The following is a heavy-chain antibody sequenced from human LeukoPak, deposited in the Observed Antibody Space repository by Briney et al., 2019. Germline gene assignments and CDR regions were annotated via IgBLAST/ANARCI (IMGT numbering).Heavy chain of an antibody. CDR3: ARSPSNYDYVWGSSKEGYYFDY. Sequence: SETLSLTCTVSGGSISSGGYYWSWIRQHPGKGLEWIGYIYYSGSTYYNPSLKSRVTISVDTSKNQFSLKLSSVTAADTAVYYCARSPSNYDYVWGSSKEGYYFDYGGQGTLVTVSS. V-gene: IGHV4-31*03. D-gene: IGHD3-16*01. CDR1: GGSISSGGYY. J-gene: IGHJ4*02. CDR2: IYYSGST.